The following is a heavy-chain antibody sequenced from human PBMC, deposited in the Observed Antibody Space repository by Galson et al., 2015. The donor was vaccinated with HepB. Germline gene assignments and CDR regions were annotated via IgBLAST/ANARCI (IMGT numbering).Heavy chain of an antibody. D-gene: IGHD2-21*02. V-gene: IGHV3-21*01. CDR3: ARVSDTNYYYYYMDV. CDR1: GFTFSSYS. CDR2: ISSSSSYI. Sequence: SLRLSCAASGFTFSSYSMNWVRQAPGKGLEWVSSISSSSSYIYYADSVKGRFTISRDNAKNSLYLQMNSLRAEDTAVYYCARVSDTNYYYYYMDVWGKGTTVTVSS. J-gene: IGHJ6*03.